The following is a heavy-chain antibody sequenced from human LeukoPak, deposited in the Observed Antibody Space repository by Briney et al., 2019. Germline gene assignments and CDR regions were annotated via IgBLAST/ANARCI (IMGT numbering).Heavy chain of an antibody. CDR2: IYPDDSDT. J-gene: IGHJ4*02. CDR1: RYSFSNYW. V-gene: IGHV5-51*01. Sequence: ESLKISCKGSRYSFSNYWIGWVRQPAGKGLEWMWIIYPDDSDTKYSPSFQGRVTISAVKSISTAYLQWSSLKASDTAIYYCARRGYSSEYYFDFWGQGTLVTVSS. CDR3: ARRGYSSEYYFDF. D-gene: IGHD5-18*01.